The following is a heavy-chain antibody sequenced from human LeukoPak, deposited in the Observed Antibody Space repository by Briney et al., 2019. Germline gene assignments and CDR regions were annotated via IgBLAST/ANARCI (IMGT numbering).Heavy chain of an antibody. CDR3: ARDFIELRFLEWLSSYYYYGMDV. V-gene: IGHV3-7*01. D-gene: IGHD3-3*01. CDR1: GFTFSSYW. J-gene: IGHJ6*02. CDR2: IKQDGSEK. Sequence: GGSLRLSCAASGFTFSSYWMSWVRQAPGKGLEWVANIKQDGSEKYYVDSVKGRFTISRDNAKNSLYLQMNSLRAEDTAVYYCARDFIELRFLEWLSSYYYYGMDVWGQGTTVTVSS.